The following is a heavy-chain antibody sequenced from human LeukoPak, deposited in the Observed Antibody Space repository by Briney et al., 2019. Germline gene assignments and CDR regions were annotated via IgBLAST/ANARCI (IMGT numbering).Heavy chain of an antibody. Sequence: PSEPLSLPCGAAGGSFIGYYWSWSRQPPGKGREGSGEINHSGRTNYNPSLKSRVTISVDTSKNQFSLKLSSVTAADTAVYYCARGEDAVATIFFYYYYGMDVWGKGTTVTVSS. CDR1: GGSFIGYY. CDR3: ARGEDAVATIFFYYYYGMDV. J-gene: IGHJ6*04. D-gene: IGHD5-12*01. CDR2: INHSGRT. V-gene: IGHV4-34*01.